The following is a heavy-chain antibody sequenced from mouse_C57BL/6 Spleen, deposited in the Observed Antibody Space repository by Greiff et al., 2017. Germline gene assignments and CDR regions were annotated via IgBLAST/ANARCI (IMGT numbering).Heavy chain of an antibody. V-gene: IGHV1-50*01. CDR2: IDPSDSYT. CDR3: ARWITTVVATRYCDV. Sequence: QVQLQQPGAELVKPGASVKLSCKASGYTFTSYWMQWVNQRPGQGLEWIGEIDPSDSYTNYNHKFKGKATLTVDTCSSTAYMQLSSLTSEDSAVYDCARWITTVVATRYCDVWGTGTTVTVSS. D-gene: IGHD1-1*01. J-gene: IGHJ1*03. CDR1: GYTFTSYW.